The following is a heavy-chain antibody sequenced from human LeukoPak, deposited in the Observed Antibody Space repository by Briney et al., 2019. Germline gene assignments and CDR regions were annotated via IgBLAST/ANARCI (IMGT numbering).Heavy chain of an antibody. J-gene: IGHJ4*02. D-gene: IGHD5-12*01. CDR1: GFDFNTYW. Sequence: GGSLRLSCAASGFDFNTYWLSWVRQTPGKGLEWVANIHESGSGKYYVDSVRGRFTIFRDNAKNSLYLQMNSLRAEDTAVYYCARDGYGGHLDQWGQGTLVIVSS. CDR3: ARDGYGGHLDQ. V-gene: IGHV3-7*01. CDR2: IHESGSGK.